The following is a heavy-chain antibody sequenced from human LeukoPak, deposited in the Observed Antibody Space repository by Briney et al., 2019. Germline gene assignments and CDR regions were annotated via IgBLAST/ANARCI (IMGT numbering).Heavy chain of an antibody. CDR2: MYYSGST. CDR1: GGSISGYY. CDR3: ARYKYYGDGGAYVDVFDL. J-gene: IGHJ3*01. V-gene: IGHV4-59*01. D-gene: IGHD3-22*01. Sequence: SETLSLTCTVSGGSISGYYWNWIRQPPGKGLEWIGYMYYSGSTNYNPSLKSRVTISGDTSRNQFSLKMSYVTAADTAVYYCARYKYYGDGGAYVDVFDLWGQGTVVTVSS.